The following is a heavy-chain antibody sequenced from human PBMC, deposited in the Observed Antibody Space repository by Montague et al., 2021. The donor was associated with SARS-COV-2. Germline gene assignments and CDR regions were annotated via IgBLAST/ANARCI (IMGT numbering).Heavy chain of an antibody. J-gene: IGHJ6*03. CDR1: GTSFSGYY. CDR3: ARLGDGVVPSPILGVGPYYSYYYMDV. Sequence: SETLSLTCAAHGTSFSGYYWNWIRQPPGKGLEWIGEINHGGSTKYSPSLKSRLTISADTSKNQFSLKLTSVAAADTAVYYCARLGDGVVPSPILGVGPYYSYYYMDVWGKGTTVTVSS. CDR2: INHGGST. V-gene: IGHV4-34*01. D-gene: IGHD3-10*01.